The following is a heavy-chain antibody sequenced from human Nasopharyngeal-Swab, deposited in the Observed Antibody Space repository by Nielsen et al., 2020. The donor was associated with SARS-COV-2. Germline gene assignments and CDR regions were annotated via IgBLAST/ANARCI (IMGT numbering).Heavy chain of an antibody. CDR3: ARATPTYSGGDFDY. CDR2: ISGGSSRV. D-gene: IGHD2-15*01. Sequence: GESLKISCAASGFTFNDYYMGWIRQAPGKGLEWISYISGGSSRVDYADSMKGRIAISRDNSKNTLCLQMNSLRAEDTAVYYCARATPTYSGGDFDYWGQGTLVTVSS. J-gene: IGHJ4*02. V-gene: IGHV3-11*01. CDR1: GFTFNDYY.